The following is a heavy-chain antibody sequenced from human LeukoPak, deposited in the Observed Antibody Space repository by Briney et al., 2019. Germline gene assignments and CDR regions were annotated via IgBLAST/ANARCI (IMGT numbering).Heavy chain of an antibody. CDR2: ITSSSSYI. CDR3: AREDYGDYGALDY. J-gene: IGHJ4*02. V-gene: IGHV3-21*01. Sequence: KAGESLRLSCAASGFAFSSYSMNWVRQAPGKGLEWVSSITSSSSYIFYADSVKGRFTISRDNAKNSLYLQVNSLRDEDTAVYYCAREDYGDYGALDYWGQGTLVTVSS. D-gene: IGHD4-17*01. CDR1: GFAFSSYS.